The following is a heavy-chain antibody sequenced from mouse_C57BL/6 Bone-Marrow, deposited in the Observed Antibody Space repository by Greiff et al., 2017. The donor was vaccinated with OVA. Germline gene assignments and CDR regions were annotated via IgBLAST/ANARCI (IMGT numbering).Heavy chain of an antibody. Sequence: VRLQRSEAELVNPGASVRLSSKASAYTFPEFTIPGVNQGSGRGLEGIGWFNPGSGGIKYNEKFKDKATLTADKSSSTVYMELSRLTSEDSAVYFCARHEDPEGFDYWGQGTTLTVSS. CDR2: FNPGSGGI. J-gene: IGHJ2*01. CDR3: ARHEDPEGFDY. V-gene: IGHV1-62-2*01. CDR1: AYTFPEFT.